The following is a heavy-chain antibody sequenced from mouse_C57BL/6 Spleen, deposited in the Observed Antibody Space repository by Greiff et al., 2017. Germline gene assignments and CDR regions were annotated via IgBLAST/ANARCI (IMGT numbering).Heavy chain of an antibody. CDR3: ARSGSCYVAY. D-gene: IGHD1-1*01. CDR1: GYAFSSSW. V-gene: IGHV1-82*01. CDR2: IYPGGGDT. Sequence: VKLVESGPELVKPGASVKISCTASGYAFSSSWMNWVKQRPGKGLEWVGRIYPGGGDTNYNGQFKGKATLIADKTSSTTYMQLLSLTSEDAAVYVSARSGSCYVAYWGQGTLVTGSA. J-gene: IGHJ3*01.